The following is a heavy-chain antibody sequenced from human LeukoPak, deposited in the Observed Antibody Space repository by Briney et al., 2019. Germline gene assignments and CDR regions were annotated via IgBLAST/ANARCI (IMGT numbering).Heavy chain of an antibody. CDR3: ASGPMNIAAAGTGKWFDP. CDR2: INHSGST. CDR1: GGSFSGYY. Sequence: TSETLSLTCVVYGGSFSGYYWSWIRQPPGKGLEWIGEINHSGSTNYNPSLKSRVTISVDTSKNQFSLKLSSVTAADTAVYYCASGPMNIAAAGTGKWFDPWGQGTLVTVSS. V-gene: IGHV4-34*01. D-gene: IGHD6-13*01. J-gene: IGHJ5*02.